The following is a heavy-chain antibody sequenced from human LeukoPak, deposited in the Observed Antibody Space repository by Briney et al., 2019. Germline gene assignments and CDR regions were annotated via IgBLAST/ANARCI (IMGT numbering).Heavy chain of an antibody. V-gene: IGHV4-34*01. CDR2: INHSGST. Sequence: PSETLSLTCAVYGGSFSGYYWSWIRQPPGKGLEWIGEINHSGSTNYNPSLKSRVTISVDTSKNQFSLKLSSVTAADTAVYYCARDKDHYAAAGTDWGQGTLVTVSS. CDR1: GGSFSGYY. J-gene: IGHJ4*02. CDR3: ARDKDHYAAAGTD. D-gene: IGHD6-13*01.